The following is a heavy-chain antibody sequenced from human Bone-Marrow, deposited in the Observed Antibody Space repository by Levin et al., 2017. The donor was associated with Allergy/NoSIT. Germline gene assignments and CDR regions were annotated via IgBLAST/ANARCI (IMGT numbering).Heavy chain of an antibody. V-gene: IGHV4-38-2*02. D-gene: IGHD3-22*01. CDR3: ARGSYDSGGYFLYLDS. Sequence: SQTLSLTCTVSDFSIRSGYYWTWIRQPPGKRLEWIGSFSHSGSPFYNPSLKSRVTISVDTSKNQFSLKLSSVTAADTAVYYCARGSYDSGGYFLYLDSWGQGTLVTVSS. CDR2: FSHSGSP. CDR1: DFSIRSGYY. J-gene: IGHJ4*02.